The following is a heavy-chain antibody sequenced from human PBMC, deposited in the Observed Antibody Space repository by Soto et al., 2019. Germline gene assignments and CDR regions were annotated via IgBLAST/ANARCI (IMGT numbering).Heavy chain of an antibody. CDR1: GFTFGIYS. Sequence: EVQLVESGGGLVHRGGSLRLSCSASGFTFGIYSMNWVRQAQGKGLEWISYINGSSSTMYYADSVKGRFIISRDNADNSLYLQMNSLRDADTAVYYCARGDRFRCSGDRCFSDGLFLSWGQGTLVTVSS. D-gene: IGHD2-15*01. V-gene: IGHV3-48*02. CDR2: INGSSSTM. J-gene: IGHJ5*02. CDR3: ARGDRFRCSGDRCFSDGLFLS.